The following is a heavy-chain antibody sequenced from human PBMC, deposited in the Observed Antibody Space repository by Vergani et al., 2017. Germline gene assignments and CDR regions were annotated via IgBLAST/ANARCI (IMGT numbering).Heavy chain of an antibody. J-gene: IGHJ4*02. Sequence: EVMLVQSGAEVKKPGESLKISCKYSESSFISNEIAWVRQMSGKGLHWMGNINPIDSKISYSPSFQGQAIMSLDKSITTAYLQWRSLKASDTAIYYCTRHVPCGDGSCLHFDHWGKGTQVTVSS. CDR1: ESSFISNE. CDR3: TRHVPCGDGSCLHFDH. D-gene: IGHD2-21*01. V-gene: IGHV5-51*01. CDR2: INPIDSKI.